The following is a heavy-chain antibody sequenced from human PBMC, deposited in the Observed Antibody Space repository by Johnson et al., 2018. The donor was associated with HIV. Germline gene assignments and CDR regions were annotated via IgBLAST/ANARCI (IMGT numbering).Heavy chain of an antibody. CDR2: IRYDGNNK. V-gene: IGHV3-30*02. J-gene: IGHJ3*02. CDR1: GFTFSTYA. Sequence: VQVVESVGGVVQPGRSLRLSCTASGFTFSTYAMHWVRRAPGKGLEWVAFIRYDGNNKYYADSVKGRFTISRDNSKNTLYLQMNSLRAEDAAGYFCAKSPGKDYGGNSGGFDIWGQWTMVTVSS. CDR3: AKSPGKDYGGNSGGFDI. D-gene: IGHD4-23*01.